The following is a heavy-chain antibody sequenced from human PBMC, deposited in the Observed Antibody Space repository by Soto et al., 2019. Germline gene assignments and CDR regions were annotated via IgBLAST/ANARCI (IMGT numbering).Heavy chain of an antibody. CDR2: ISSSGRHI. CDR1: GFMFSDYS. Sequence: GGSLRLSCAASGFMFSDYSMNWVRQAPGKGLEWVSSISSSGRHIFYADSVRGRFTISRDNAQNSLYLQMNSLRAEDTAVYYCASEIHCIGGSCHSFDYWGQGTLVTVSS. D-gene: IGHD2-15*01. J-gene: IGHJ4*02. V-gene: IGHV3-21*01. CDR3: ASEIHCIGGSCHSFDY.